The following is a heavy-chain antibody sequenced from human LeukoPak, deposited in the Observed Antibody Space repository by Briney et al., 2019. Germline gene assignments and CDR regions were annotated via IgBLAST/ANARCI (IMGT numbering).Heavy chain of an antibody. J-gene: IGHJ4*02. CDR3: AMLGYDSSGYYHGAFDY. Sequence: ASVKVSCKASGYAFTGYYMHWVRQAPGQGLEWMGRINPNSGGTNYAQKFQGRVTMTRDTSISTAYMELSRLRSDDTAVHYCAMLGYDSSGYYHGAFDYWGQGTLVTVSS. CDR2: INPNSGGT. CDR1: GYAFTGYY. D-gene: IGHD3-22*01. V-gene: IGHV1-2*06.